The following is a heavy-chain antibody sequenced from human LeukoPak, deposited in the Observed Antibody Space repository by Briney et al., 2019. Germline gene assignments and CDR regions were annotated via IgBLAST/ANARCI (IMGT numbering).Heavy chain of an antibody. D-gene: IGHD1-26*01. V-gene: IGHV3-21*01. J-gene: IGHJ3*02. CDR1: GFTFSSYS. CDR2: ISINSSYI. CDR3: AKSAGATVFDI. Sequence: GGSLRLSCAASGFTFSSYSMNWVRQAPGKGLEWVSSISINSSYIYYADSVKGRFTISRDNAKNSLYLQMNSLRAEDTAVYYCAKSAGATVFDIWGQGTMVTVSS.